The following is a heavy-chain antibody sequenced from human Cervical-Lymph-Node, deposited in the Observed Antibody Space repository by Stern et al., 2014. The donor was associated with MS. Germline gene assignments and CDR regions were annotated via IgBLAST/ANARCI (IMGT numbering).Heavy chain of an antibody. D-gene: IGHD2-8*01. Sequence: VQLVESGGGLHKPGGSLRLSCAASGFTFRAYSMNWVRQAPGKGLEWVSSISSSGNYKYYADSVKGRFTISRDNVENSVHLQMNSLSAEDTAVYYCARGSLPLPANVDYWGQGTLVSVSS. J-gene: IGHJ4*02. CDR3: ARGSLPLPANVDY. V-gene: IGHV3-21*01. CDR2: ISSSGNYK. CDR1: GFTFRAYS.